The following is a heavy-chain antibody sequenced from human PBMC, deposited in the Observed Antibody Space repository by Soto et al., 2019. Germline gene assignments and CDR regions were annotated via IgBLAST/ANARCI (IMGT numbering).Heavy chain of an antibody. Sequence: GPTLVNPTQTLTLTCTFSGFSLSTSGAGVGWIRQPPGKALEWLALISWKDDKRYNPGLKSRLTITKDTSKNQVVLTMTNMDPVDTGTSFCAHRYGGNYYRCYFDYLGLSALDTVS. J-gene: IGHJ4*02. CDR1: GFSLSTSGAG. D-gene: IGHD1-26*01. CDR2: ISWKDDK. V-gene: IGHV2-5*01. CDR3: AHRYGGNYYRCYFDY.